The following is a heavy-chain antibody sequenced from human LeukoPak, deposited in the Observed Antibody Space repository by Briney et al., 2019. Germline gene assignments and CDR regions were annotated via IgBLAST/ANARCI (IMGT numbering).Heavy chain of an antibody. CDR2: IIPIFGTA. D-gene: IGHD2-2*02. Sequence: EASVKVSCEASGGTFSSYAISWVRQAPGQGLEWMGGIIPIFGTANYAQKFQGRVTITADESTSTAYMELSSLRSEDTAVYYCARAPSDIVVVPAAIRYYYMDVWGKGTTVTVSS. V-gene: IGHV1-69*13. J-gene: IGHJ6*03. CDR3: ARAPSDIVVVPAAIRYYYMDV. CDR1: GGTFSSYA.